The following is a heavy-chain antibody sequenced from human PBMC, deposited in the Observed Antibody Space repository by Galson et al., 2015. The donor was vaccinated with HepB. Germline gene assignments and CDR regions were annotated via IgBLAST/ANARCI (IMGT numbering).Heavy chain of an antibody. D-gene: IGHD3-10*01. CDR1: GFTFSSYG. CDR3: AKDLGGPSITMVQGALDY. CDR2: ISYDGSNK. V-gene: IGHV3-30*18. J-gene: IGHJ4*02. Sequence: LRLSCAASGFTFSSYGMHWVRQAPGKGLEWVAVISYDGSNKYYADSVKGRFTISRDNSKNTLYLQMNSLRAEDTAVYYCAKDLGGPSITMVQGALDYWGQGTLVTVSS.